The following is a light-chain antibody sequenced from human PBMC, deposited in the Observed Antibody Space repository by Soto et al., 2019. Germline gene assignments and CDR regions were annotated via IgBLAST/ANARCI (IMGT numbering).Light chain of an antibody. CDR3: QQYGTSPLT. CDR2: GAS. J-gene: IGKJ4*01. CDR1: QSVSSSS. Sequence: EVVLTQSPGTLSLSAGERATLSCRASQSVSSSSLAWYQQKPGQAPRLLMYGASRRATGIPDRFSGSGSGTDFTLIISRLEPEDFAVYYCQQYGTSPLTFGGGTKVDI. V-gene: IGKV3-20*01.